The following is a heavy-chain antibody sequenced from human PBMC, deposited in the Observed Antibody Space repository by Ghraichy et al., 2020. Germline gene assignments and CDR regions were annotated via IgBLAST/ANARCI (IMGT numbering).Heavy chain of an antibody. J-gene: IGHJ4*02. CDR2: INPNSGHT. CDR1: RAHVTTPV. V-gene: IGHV1-2*02. CDR3: VTEDYSNQKKKFDY. Sequence: ASVKVSCKVARAHVTTPVTSFDRQSRGQGLEKKGGINPNSGHTTYTQKIQGRVTMTRDTSIITVYKELSSLRSDDTSVYYCVTEDYSNQKKKFDYWGQGTLVTVSS. D-gene: IGHD4-11*01.